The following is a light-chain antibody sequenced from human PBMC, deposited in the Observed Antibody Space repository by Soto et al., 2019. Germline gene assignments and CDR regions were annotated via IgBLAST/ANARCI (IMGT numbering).Light chain of an antibody. J-gene: IGKJ5*01. V-gene: IGKV3-11*01. CDR3: HQRQYGPPIT. Sequence: VVLTQSPATLSLTPKERATLSCRTSLSVSVYLDWYQQKPGQAPRLLISDASNRATGIPARFSGSGSGTDFTLTISSLEPEDFAVYYCHQRQYGPPITFGQGTRLEIK. CDR1: LSVSVY. CDR2: DAS.